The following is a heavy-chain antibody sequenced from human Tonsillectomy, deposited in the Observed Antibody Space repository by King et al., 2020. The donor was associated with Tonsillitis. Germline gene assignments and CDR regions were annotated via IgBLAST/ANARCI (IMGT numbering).Heavy chain of an antibody. CDR3: AREAEDFWSGYYIAY. J-gene: IGHJ4*02. V-gene: IGHV1-2*02. CDR2: INPNSGGT. Sequence: VQLVQSGAEVKKPGASVKVSCKASGYTFIGYYLHWVRQAPGQGLEWMGWINPNSGGTNYAQKFQGRFTLTRDTSISTAYMELPRLRSDDTAVYYCAREAEDFWSGYYIAYWGQGTLITVSS. CDR1: GYTFIGYY. D-gene: IGHD3-3*01.